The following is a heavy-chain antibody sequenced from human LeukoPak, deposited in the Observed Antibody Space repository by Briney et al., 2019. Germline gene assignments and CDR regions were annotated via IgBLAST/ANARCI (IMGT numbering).Heavy chain of an antibody. Sequence: GGSLRLSCAASGFTFSTYSMIWVRQAPGKGLEWVSSIAGSGGYIYYADSVKGRFTISRDNAKNTLYLQMNSLRAEDTAVYYCARDPAYSGYDRYNWSDPWGQGTLVTVSS. J-gene: IGHJ5*02. CDR3: ARDPAYSGYDRYNWSDP. V-gene: IGHV3-21*01. CDR1: GFTFSTYS. CDR2: IAGSGGYI. D-gene: IGHD5-12*01.